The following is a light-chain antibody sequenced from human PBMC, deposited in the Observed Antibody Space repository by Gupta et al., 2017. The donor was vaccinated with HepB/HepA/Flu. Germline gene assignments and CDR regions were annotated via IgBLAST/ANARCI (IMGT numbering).Light chain of an antibody. V-gene: IGKV1-39*01. J-gene: IGKJ2*02. CDR2: GTS. CDR1: QRISTY. Sequence: DIQMTHSPSSLSTSVGDRVTITCRTSQRISTYLNWYQQKPGKAPNLLIYGTSSLKSGVPSRFSGSGSGTDFTLTISSVQPEDFATCYCHQRDSTPCPFGQGTKVDIK. CDR3: HQRDSTPCP.